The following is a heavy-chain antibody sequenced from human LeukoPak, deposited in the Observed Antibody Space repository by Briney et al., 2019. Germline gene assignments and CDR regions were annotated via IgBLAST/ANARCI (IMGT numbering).Heavy chain of an antibody. CDR1: GYTFSTYT. V-gene: IGHV1-3*01. Sequence: ASVKVSCKASGYTFSTYTVHWVRQAPGETLEWKGWINAGNGNTKYSQNFQGRVSITRDTSASTAYMEMSSLRCEDTAVYYCAREIDRDDYNRFFDYWGQGTLVTVSS. J-gene: IGHJ4*02. D-gene: IGHD5-24*01. CDR3: AREIDRDDYNRFFDY. CDR2: INAGNGNT.